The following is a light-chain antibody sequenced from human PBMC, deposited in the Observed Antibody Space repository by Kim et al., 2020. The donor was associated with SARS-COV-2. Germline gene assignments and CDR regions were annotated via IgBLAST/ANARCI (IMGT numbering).Light chain of an antibody. Sequence: ELTQPPSASGTPGQRVTISCSGINSNYVYWYQRLPGTAPKLLIYRNNHRPSGVPYRFSGSKSGTSASLAISGLRSDDEADYFCTAWDDSLSGRVFGVG. CDR2: RNN. CDR3: TAWDDSLSGRV. V-gene: IGLV1-47*01. CDR1: NSNY. J-gene: IGLJ3*02.